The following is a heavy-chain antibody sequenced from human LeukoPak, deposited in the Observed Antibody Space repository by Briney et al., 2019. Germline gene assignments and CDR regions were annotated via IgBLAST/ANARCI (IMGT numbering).Heavy chain of an antibody. V-gene: IGHV3-21*01. CDR2: ISSSSSYI. J-gene: IGHJ4*02. Sequence: GGSLRLSCAASGFTFSSYSMNWVRQAPGKGLEWVSSISSSSSYIYYADSVKGRFTISRDNAKNSLYLQMNSLRAGDTAVYYCASYYYDSSGYYFDYWGQGTLVTVSS. D-gene: IGHD3-22*01. CDR3: ASYYYDSSGYYFDY. CDR1: GFTFSSYS.